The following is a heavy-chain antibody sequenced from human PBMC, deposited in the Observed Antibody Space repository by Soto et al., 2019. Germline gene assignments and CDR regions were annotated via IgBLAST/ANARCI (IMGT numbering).Heavy chain of an antibody. Sequence: QVQLVQSGAEVKKPGASVKVSCKASGYSFTVYHMHWVRQAPGQGLEWMGWINTDSGGTKYAQKFEGRVTMSRDTSINTAYMELSSLISDDTAVYYWARESRSGYYKYWVFDLWGRGTLITVSS. CDR3: ARESRSGYYKYWVFDL. CDR1: GYSFTVYH. J-gene: IGHJ2*01. V-gene: IGHV1-2*02. D-gene: IGHD3-3*01. CDR2: INTDSGGT.